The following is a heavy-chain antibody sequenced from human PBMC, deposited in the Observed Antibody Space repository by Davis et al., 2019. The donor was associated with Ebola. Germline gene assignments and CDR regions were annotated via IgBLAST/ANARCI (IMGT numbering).Heavy chain of an antibody. CDR1: GYTFTTFD. Sequence: ASVKVSCKASGYTFTTFDINWVRQATGQGLEWMGWISAYNGNTNYAEKVQGRVTMTRDTSTSTAYMELRSLRSDDTAVYYCARVANDFYHYMDVWDKGTTVTVSS. CDR2: ISAYNGNT. D-gene: IGHD2-15*01. V-gene: IGHV1-18*01. J-gene: IGHJ6*03. CDR3: ARVANDFYHYMDV.